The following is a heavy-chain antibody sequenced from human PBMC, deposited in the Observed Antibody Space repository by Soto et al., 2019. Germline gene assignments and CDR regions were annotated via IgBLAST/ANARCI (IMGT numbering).Heavy chain of an antibody. CDR2: ISAYNGNT. Sequence: ALVKASCKAYGFTFTSYGISWVQLAPGQGLEWMGWISAYNGNTNYAQKVQGRVTVTRDTSTSTVFMELSSLRSADTAVYYCARGGHIAVVTASFDYWGQGTHGHRLL. CDR1: GFTFTSYG. D-gene: IGHD2-21*02. V-gene: IGHV1-18*01. CDR3: ARGGHIAVVTASFDY. J-gene: IGHJ4*02.